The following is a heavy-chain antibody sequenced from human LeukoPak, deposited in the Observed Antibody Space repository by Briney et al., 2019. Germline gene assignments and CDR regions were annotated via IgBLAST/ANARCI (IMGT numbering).Heavy chain of an antibody. J-gene: IGHJ4*02. CDR2: VSAYNAHT. CDR3: ARTLGYCGSTSCYEVFDY. CDR1: GYTFTNYG. Sequence: ASVKVSCKASGYTFTNYGFTWVRQAPGQGLEWVGWVSAYNAHTNNAQKVQGRVTLTTDTSTSTAYMELRSLRSDDTAVYYCARTLGYCGSTSCYEVFDYWGQGTLVTVSS. V-gene: IGHV1-18*04. D-gene: IGHD2-2*01.